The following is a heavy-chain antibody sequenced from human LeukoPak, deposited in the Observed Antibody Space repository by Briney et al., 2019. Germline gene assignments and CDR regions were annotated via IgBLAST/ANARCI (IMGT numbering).Heavy chain of an antibody. V-gene: IGHV5-51*01. CDR3: ARQAYCSGGSCPKYFDY. D-gene: IGHD2-15*01. Sequence: GESLKISGKGSGYSFTSYWIGWVRQMPGKGLEWMGIIYPGDSETRYSPSFQGQVTISADKSISTAYLQWSSLKASDTAMYYCARQAYCSGGSCPKYFDYWGQGTLVTVSS. CDR1: GYSFTSYW. J-gene: IGHJ4*02. CDR2: IYPGDSET.